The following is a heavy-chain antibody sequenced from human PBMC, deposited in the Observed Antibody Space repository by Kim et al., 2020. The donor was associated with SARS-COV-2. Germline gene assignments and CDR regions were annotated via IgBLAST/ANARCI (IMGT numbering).Heavy chain of an antibody. D-gene: IGHD4-4*01. V-gene: IGHV3-74*01. CDR3: ARDLVYILFDY. J-gene: IGHJ4*02. CDR1: GFTFSDFN. Sequence: GGSLRLSCAASGFTFSDFNMHWVRQAPGKGLMWVSGINDDGSDTRYADFAKGRFTISRDNAKNTLNLQMHSLRAEDTAVYYCARDLVYILFDYWGQGALVTVSS. CDR2: INDDGSDT.